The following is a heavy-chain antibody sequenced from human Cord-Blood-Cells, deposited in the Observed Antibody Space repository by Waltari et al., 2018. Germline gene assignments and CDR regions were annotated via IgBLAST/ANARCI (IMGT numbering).Heavy chain of an antibody. J-gene: IGHJ4*02. CDR1: GGSFSGYY. V-gene: IGHV4-34*01. CDR2: INHSGST. Sequence: QVHLQQWGAGLLKPSETLSLTRALDGGSFSGYYWSGSRPPPGKGGEGVGEINHSGSTSSSPSLKRRFTISVDTSTNQFSLKLSSGTAADTAVYYWARGDGLRDYWGQGTLVTVSS. D-gene: IGHD4-17*01. CDR3: ARGDGLRDY.